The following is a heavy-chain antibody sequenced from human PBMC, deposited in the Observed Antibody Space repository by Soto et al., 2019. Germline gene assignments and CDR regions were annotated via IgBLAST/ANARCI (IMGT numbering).Heavy chain of an antibody. CDR2: IKSKTDGGTT. D-gene: IGHD3-3*01. CDR1: GFTFSNAW. Sequence: GGSLRLSCAASGFTFSNAWMSWVRQAPGKGLEWVGRIKSKTDGGTTDYAAPVKGRFTISRDDSKNTLYLQMNSLKTEDTAVYYCTTMYYVFLRGYWQPYYFDFWGQGTLVTVSS. J-gene: IGHJ4*02. V-gene: IGHV3-15*01. CDR3: TTMYYVFLRGYWQPYYFDF.